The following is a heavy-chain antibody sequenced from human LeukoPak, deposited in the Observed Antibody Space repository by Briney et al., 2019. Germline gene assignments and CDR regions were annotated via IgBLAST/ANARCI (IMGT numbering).Heavy chain of an antibody. Sequence: GGSLRLSCAASGFIVSAYAMSWVRQAPGKGPEWVSAVSGDGVKTFYADSVKGRFTISRDNSKETVYLQLNSLRAEDTAVYYCAKARGGSSSGPYGDAFDIWGQGTMVTVSS. CDR3: AKARGGSSSGPYGDAFDI. D-gene: IGHD6-19*01. J-gene: IGHJ3*02. CDR1: GFIVSAYA. CDR2: VSGDGVKT. V-gene: IGHV3-23*01.